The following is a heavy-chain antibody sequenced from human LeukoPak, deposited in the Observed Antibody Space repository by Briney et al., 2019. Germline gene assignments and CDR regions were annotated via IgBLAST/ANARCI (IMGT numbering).Heavy chain of an antibody. J-gene: IGHJ5*02. CDR2: IIPIFGIA. Sequence: SVKVSCKASGGTFSSYAISWVRQAPGQGLEWMGRIIPIFGIANYAQKFQGRVTITADKSTSTAYMELSSLRSEDTAVYYCARGGSSSSMPWFDPWGQGTLVTVSS. D-gene: IGHD6-6*01. CDR3: ARGGSSSSMPWFDP. V-gene: IGHV1-69*04. CDR1: GGTFSSYA.